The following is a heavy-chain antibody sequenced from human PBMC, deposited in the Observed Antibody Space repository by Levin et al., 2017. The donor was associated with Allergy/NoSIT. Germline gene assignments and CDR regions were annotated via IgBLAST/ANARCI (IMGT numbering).Heavy chain of an antibody. CDR1: GYTFTCYA. D-gene: IGHD5-12*01. Sequence: ASVKVSCKASGYTFTCYALIWVRQAPGQGLEWMGWINTDTGNPTYAQGFTGRFVFSLDTSVSTAYLQISSLKAADTAVYYCATMGFYSGYDYGRFDPWGQGTLVTVSS. V-gene: IGHV7-4-1*02. CDR2: INTDTGNP. J-gene: IGHJ5*02. CDR3: ATMGFYSGYDYGRFDP.